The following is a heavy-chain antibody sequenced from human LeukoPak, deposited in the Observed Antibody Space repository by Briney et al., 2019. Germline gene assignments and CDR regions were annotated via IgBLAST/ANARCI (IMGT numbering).Heavy chain of an antibody. J-gene: IGHJ4*02. CDR2: INRNGGST. D-gene: IGHD2-8*01. CDR3: ARGFRNGPFDC. CDR1: GFTFDDYG. V-gene: IGHV3-20*04. Sequence: GGSLRLSCEASGFTFDDYGMSWVRHPPGKGHEWGSGINRNGGSTDYAASVKGRFTISRANAKNSHFLQMNSLRVEDTALYYCARGFRNGPFDCWGQGTLVTVSS.